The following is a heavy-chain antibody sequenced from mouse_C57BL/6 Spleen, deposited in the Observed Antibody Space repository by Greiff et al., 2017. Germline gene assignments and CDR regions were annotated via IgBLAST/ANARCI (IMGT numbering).Heavy chain of an antibody. V-gene: IGHV5-4*01. J-gene: IGHJ1*03. CDR2: ISDGGSYT. CDR3: ARDPTVVARRYFDV. CDR1: GFTFSSYA. D-gene: IGHD1-1*01. Sequence: EVQLVESGGGLVKPGGSLKLSCAASGFTFSSYAMSWVRQTPEKRLEWVATISDGGSYTYYPDNVKGRFTISRDNAKNNLYLQMSHLKSEDTAMYYCARDPTVVARRYFDVWGTGTTVTVSS.